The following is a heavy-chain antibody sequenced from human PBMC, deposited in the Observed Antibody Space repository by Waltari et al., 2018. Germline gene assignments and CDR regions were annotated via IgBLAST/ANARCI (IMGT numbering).Heavy chain of an antibody. CDR1: GCSISSSH. CDR2: IYTSGST. V-gene: IGHV4-4*07. J-gene: IGHJ4*02. D-gene: IGHD6-6*01. CDR3: ARDEGRSSSSYFDY. Sequence: QVQLQESGPGLVTPSENLSLTCTVSGCSISSSHWRWIRHPAGKGLEWIGRIYTSGSTNYNPSLKSRVTMSVDTSKNQFSLKLSSVTAADTAVYYCARDEGRSSSSYFDYWGQGTLVTVSS.